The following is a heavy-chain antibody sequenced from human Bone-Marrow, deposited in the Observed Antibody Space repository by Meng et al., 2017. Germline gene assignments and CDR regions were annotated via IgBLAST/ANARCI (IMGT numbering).Heavy chain of an antibody. CDR3: AKLEELRWSKETSPFDY. V-gene: IGHV4-4*02. CDR2: IYHSGST. D-gene: IGHD4-23*01. CDR1: GGSISRSNW. J-gene: IGHJ4*02. Sequence: VSLQEAGPGLVNPSGALYCTCAVSGGSISRSNWWSWVRQPPGKGLEWIGEIYHSGSTNYNPSLKSRVTISVDKSKNQFSLKLSSVTAADTAVYYCAKLEELRWSKETSPFDYWGQGTLVTVSS.